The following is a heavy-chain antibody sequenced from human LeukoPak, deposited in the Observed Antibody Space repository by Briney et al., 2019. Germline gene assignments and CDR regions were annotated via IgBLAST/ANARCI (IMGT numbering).Heavy chain of an antibody. CDR3: AKEGGSGSYSRRFDY. J-gene: IGHJ4*02. Sequence: GGSLRLSCAASGFTFSSYWMTWVRQAPGKGLEWVSGISWNSGSIGYADSVKGRFTISRDNAKNSLYLQMNSLRAEDTALYYCAKEGGSGSYSRRFDYWGQGTLVTVSS. CDR2: ISWNSGSI. CDR1: GFTFSSYW. D-gene: IGHD3-10*01. V-gene: IGHV3-9*01.